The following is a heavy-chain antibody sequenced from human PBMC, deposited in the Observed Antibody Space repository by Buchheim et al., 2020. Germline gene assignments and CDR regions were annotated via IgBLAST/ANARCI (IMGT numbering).Heavy chain of an antibody. CDR2: IWYDGSNK. D-gene: IGHD1-26*01. CDR1: GFTFSSYG. CDR3: ARGGGSTPYYYYYYMDV. V-gene: IGHV3-33*01. Sequence: QVQLVESGGGVVQPGRSLRLSCAASGFTFSSYGMHWVRQAPGKGLGWVAVIWYDGSNKYYADSVKGRFTISRDNSKNTLYLQMNSLRAEDTAVYYCARGGGSTPYYYYYYMDVWGKGTT. J-gene: IGHJ6*03.